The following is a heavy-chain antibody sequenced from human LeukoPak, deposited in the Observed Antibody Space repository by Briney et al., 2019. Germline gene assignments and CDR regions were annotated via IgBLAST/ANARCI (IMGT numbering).Heavy chain of an antibody. CDR3: ARELITFGGVIAKFGY. Sequence: GAPVKGSCKASCYTFTSYGISGGGQAPGQRVEGVGWSSAYNGNTNYAQKLQGRVTMTTDTSTSTAYMELRSLRSDDTAVYYCARELITFGGVIAKFGYWGQGTLVTVSS. CDR1: CYTFTSYG. CDR2: SSAYNGNT. D-gene: IGHD3-16*02. V-gene: IGHV1-18*01. J-gene: IGHJ4*02.